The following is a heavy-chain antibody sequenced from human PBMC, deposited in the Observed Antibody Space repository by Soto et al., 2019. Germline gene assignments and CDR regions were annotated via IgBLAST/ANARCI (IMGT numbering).Heavy chain of an antibody. Sequence: QVQLVQSEAEVKKPGASVKVSCKASGYTFTSYDINWVRKATGQGLEWMGWMNPNSGNTGYAQKFQGRVTMTRNTSISTAYMELSILRSEDTAVYYCARGITIFGVVPGWGQGTLVTVSS. J-gene: IGHJ4*02. D-gene: IGHD3-3*01. CDR2: MNPNSGNT. CDR1: GYTFTSYD. CDR3: ARGITIFGVVPG. V-gene: IGHV1-8*01.